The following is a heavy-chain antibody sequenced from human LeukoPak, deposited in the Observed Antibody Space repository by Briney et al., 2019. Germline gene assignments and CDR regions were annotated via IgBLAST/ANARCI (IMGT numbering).Heavy chain of an antibody. J-gene: IGHJ4*02. CDR1: GYTFTRYD. V-gene: IGHV1-8*01. Sequence: ASVKVSCKTSGYTFTRYDIHWVRQAAGQGLEWMGWMSPRSGNTASARKFQGRVTMTRNTSINTAYMELSSLRAEDTAVYYCAKDSSSWYYGAYYWGQGTLVTVSS. CDR3: AKDSSSWYYGAYY. CDR2: MSPRSGNT. D-gene: IGHD6-13*01.